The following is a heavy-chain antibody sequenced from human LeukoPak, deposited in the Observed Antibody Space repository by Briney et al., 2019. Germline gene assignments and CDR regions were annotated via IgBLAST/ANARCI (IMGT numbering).Heavy chain of an antibody. CDR1: GYTFTGQY. J-gene: IGHJ4*02. CDR3: ARERTARPFDN. D-gene: IGHD5-18*01. Sequence: GASVKVSCKASGYTFTGQYMHWVRQAPGQGLEWMGWINPNTGGTRYAQKFQGRVTLTRDTSISTVYMELSRLTSDDTAFYCCARERTARPFDNWGQGTLVAVSS. V-gene: IGHV1-2*02. CDR2: INPNTGGT.